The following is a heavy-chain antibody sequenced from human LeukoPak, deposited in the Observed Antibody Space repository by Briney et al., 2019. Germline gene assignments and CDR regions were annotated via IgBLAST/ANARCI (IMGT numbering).Heavy chain of an antibody. CDR1: GYIFTRHH. CDR2: VSAANNP. D-gene: IGHD5-24*01. J-gene: IGHJ4*02. CDR3: AMSVEMPPIPSFDY. V-gene: IGHV1-3*01. Sequence: ASVKVSCKTSGYIFTRHHIHLMRQAPGQGLELLGWVSAANNPEYSQKFQGRVVITRDASATTSYLELNSLRSEDTAVYYCAMSVEMPPIPSFDYWGQGTLVTVSS.